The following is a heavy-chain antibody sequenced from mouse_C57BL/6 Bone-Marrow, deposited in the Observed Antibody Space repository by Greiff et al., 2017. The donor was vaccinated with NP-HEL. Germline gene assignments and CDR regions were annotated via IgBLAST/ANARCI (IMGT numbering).Heavy chain of an antibody. J-gene: IGHJ3*01. Sequence: QVQLQQSGAELARPGASVKLSCKASGYTFTSYGISWVKQRTGQGLEWIGEIYPRSGNTYYNEKFKGKATLTADKSSSPAYLELRSLTSEDSAVYFCASCSNYDLAYWGQGTLVTVSA. CDR1: GYTFTSYG. V-gene: IGHV1-81*01. CDR3: ASCSNYDLAY. D-gene: IGHD2-5*01. CDR2: IYPRSGNT.